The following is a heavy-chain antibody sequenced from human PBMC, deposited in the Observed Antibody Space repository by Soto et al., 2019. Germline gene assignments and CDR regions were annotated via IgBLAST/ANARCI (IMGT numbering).Heavy chain of an antibody. D-gene: IGHD2-8*01. CDR3: ARETQDIVLIVHASGDFDI. J-gene: IGHJ3*02. CDR1: GFTFSRYG. CDR2: IWYDGSNK. Sequence: QVQLVESGGGVVQPGRSLRLSCAASGFTFSRYGMHWVRQAPGKGLEWVAVIWYDGSNKYYADSVKGRFTISRDNSKNTLYLQMNSLRAEDTAVYYCARETQDIVLIVHASGDFDIWGQGTMVTVSS. V-gene: IGHV3-33*01.